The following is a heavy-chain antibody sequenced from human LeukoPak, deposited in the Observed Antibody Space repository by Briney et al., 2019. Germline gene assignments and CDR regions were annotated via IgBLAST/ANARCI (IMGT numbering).Heavy chain of an antibody. V-gene: IGHV4-59*01. CDR3: ARTGWYEASYYFDY. D-gene: IGHD6-19*01. J-gene: IGHJ4*02. Sequence: SETLSLTXTVSGGSISSYYWSWIRQPPGKGLEWIGYIYYSGSTNYNPSLTSRVTISVDTSKNQFSLKLSSVTAADTAVYYCARTGWYEASYYFDYWGQGTLVTVSS. CDR1: GGSISSYY. CDR2: IYYSGST.